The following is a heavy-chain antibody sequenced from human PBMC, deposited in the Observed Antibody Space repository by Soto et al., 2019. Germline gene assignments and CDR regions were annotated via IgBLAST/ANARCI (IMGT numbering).Heavy chain of an antibody. J-gene: IGHJ5*02. CDR2: IYYTGVT. V-gene: IGHV4-31*03. D-gene: IGHD2-2*01. CDR3: ARDASSIANWLDP. Sequence: SETLSLTCTVSGASLHIGGYYWAWIRQNPGKGLEWIGYIYYTGVTYYNPSLGSRVNISVDTSKNQFSLELTSVTAADTAVYYCARDASSIANWLDPCGQGLLVTVSS. CDR1: GASLHIGGYY.